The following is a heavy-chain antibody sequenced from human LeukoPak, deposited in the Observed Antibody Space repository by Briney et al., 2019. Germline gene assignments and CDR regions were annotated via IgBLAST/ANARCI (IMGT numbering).Heavy chain of an antibody. CDR1: GGSFIGYY. CDR3: ARMWPGRIGGSLGSSDY. Sequence: SETLSLTCGVAGGSFIGYYWTWIRQAPGKGLEWIGETTHSGSSNYNPSLKSRVNISVDMAKNQFSLTLSSVTAADTAEYYCARMWPGRIGGSLGSSDYWGQGTLVTVSS. V-gene: IGHV4-34*01. J-gene: IGHJ4*02. D-gene: IGHD1-26*01. CDR2: TTHSGSS.